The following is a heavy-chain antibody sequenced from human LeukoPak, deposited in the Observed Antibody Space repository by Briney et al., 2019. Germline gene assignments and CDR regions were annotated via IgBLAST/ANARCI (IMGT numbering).Heavy chain of an antibody. CDR1: GFVFSHYW. Sequence: GGSLRLSCGASGFVFSHYWMSWVRQAPGKGLEWVANIKQDGSVKYYVDSLKGRFTISRDNARNSVYLQMNSLRVEDTAVYYCARIGYSSSSFDYWGRGTLVTVSS. CDR2: IKQDGSVK. J-gene: IGHJ4*02. D-gene: IGHD6-6*01. CDR3: ARIGYSSSSFDY. V-gene: IGHV3-7*01.